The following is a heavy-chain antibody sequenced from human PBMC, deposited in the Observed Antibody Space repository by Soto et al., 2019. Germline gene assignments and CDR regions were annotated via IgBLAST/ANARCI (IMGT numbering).Heavy chain of an antibody. V-gene: IGHV3-11*05. CDR3: ARMYYYGSGEHNGFEP. J-gene: IGHJ5*02. CDR1: GFTFSDYY. Sequence: QVQLVESGGGLVTPGGSLRLSCAASGFTFSDYYMSWIRQAPGRGLEWSSYISTSSIYTIYADSVKGRFTIFRDNAKNSLYLQMNGLRAEDTAVYYCARMYYYGSGEHNGFEPWGQGTLVTVSS. CDR2: ISTSSIYT. D-gene: IGHD3-10*01.